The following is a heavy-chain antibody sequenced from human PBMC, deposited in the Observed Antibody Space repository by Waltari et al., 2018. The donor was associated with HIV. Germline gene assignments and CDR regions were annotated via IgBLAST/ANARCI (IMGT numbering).Heavy chain of an antibody. CDR2: IIPIFGTA. V-gene: IGHV1-69*01. CDR1: GGTFSSYA. Sequence: QVQLVQSGAEVKKPGSSVKVSCKASGGTFSSYAISWVRQAPGQGLEWMGGIIPIFGTANYAQKFQGRVTITADESTSTAYMELSSLRSEDTAVYYCARGGVFLAGYDRRNWFDPWGQGTLVTVSS. D-gene: IGHD5-12*01. CDR3: ARGGVFLAGYDRRNWFDP. J-gene: IGHJ5*02.